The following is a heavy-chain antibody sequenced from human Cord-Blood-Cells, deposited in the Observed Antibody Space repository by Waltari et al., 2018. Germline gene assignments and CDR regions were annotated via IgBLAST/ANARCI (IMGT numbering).Heavy chain of an antibody. CDR3: ARRPPGVGATNWFDP. CDR1: GGSISSSNW. D-gene: IGHD1-26*01. V-gene: IGHV4-4*02. CDR2: IYQRGRT. J-gene: IGHJ5*02. Sequence: QVQLQESGPGLVKPSGTLSLTCAVSGGSISSSNWWSWVRQPPGKWLEWIGEIYQRGRTNYNPSLKSRVTISVDKSKNQFSLKLSSVTAADTAVYYCARRPPGVGATNWFDPWGQGTLVTVSS.